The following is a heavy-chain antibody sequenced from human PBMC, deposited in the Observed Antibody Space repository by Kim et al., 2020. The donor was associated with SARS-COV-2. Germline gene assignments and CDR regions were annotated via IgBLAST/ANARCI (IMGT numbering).Heavy chain of an antibody. J-gene: IGHJ4*02. V-gene: IGHV3-23*01. Sequence: VKGRFTISRDNSKNTLYLQMNSLRAEDTAVYYCAKVSAVLRFLEWSILDYWGQGTLVTVSS. CDR3: AKVSAVLRFLEWSILDY. D-gene: IGHD3-3*01.